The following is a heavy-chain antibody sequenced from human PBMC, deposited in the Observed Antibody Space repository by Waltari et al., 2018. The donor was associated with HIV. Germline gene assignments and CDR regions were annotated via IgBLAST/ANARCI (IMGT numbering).Heavy chain of an antibody. D-gene: IGHD3-3*01. CDR2: ISPIFGTA. J-gene: IGHJ6*02. CDR1: GGTFSSYA. Sequence: QVQLVQSGAEVKKPGSSVKVSCKASGGTFSSYAISWVRQAPGQGLEWMGGISPIFGTANYAQKFQGRVTITADKSTSTAYMELSSLRSEDTAVYYCARDAPEIFGASPYYYYGMDVWGQGTTVTVSS. V-gene: IGHV1-69*06. CDR3: ARDAPEIFGASPYYYYGMDV.